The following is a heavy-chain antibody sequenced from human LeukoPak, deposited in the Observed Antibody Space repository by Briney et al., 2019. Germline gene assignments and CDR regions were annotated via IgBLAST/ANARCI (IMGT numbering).Heavy chain of an antibody. CDR1: GNSIVSDPYY. CDR2: MRISRTT. V-gene: IGHV4-61*02. Sequence: SETLSLTCTVSGNSIVSDPYYWSWIRQPAGKGLEWIGRMRISRTTNYNPSFKSRATISADTSKNQFSLMLTSVTAADTAVYYCARDRFGDHSQNYYELGYWGQGKLFTISS. J-gene: IGHJ4*02. CDR3: ARDRFGDHSQNYYELGY. D-gene: IGHD3-3*01.